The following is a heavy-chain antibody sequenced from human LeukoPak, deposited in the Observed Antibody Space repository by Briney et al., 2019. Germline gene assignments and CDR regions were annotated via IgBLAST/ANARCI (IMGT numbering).Heavy chain of an antibody. V-gene: IGHV4-39*01. CDR1: GGSISSSSYY. Sequence: SETLSLTCTVSGGSISSSSYYWGWIRQPPGTGLEWIGSIYYSGSTYYNPSLKSRVTISVDTSKNPFSLKLSSVTAADTAVYYCASGDNILPGGSVWSGWVIAYYFDYWGQGTLVTVSS. CDR3: ASGDNILPGGSVWSGWVIAYYFDY. CDR2: IYYSGST. D-gene: IGHD3-3*01. J-gene: IGHJ4*02.